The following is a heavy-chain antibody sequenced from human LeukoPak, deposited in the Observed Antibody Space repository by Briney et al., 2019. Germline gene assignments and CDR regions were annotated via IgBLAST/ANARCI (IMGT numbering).Heavy chain of an antibody. J-gene: IGHJ4*02. CDR2: IKQDGSDK. CDR1: GFTFSTYC. V-gene: IGHV3-7*01. Sequence: PGGSLRLSCAASGFTFSTYCMNWVRQAPGKGLEWVANIKQDGSDKYYVDSVKGRFTISRDNAKNSLYLQMNSLRAEDTAVYYCARATLLDQWGQGTLVTVSS. CDR3: ARATLLDQ.